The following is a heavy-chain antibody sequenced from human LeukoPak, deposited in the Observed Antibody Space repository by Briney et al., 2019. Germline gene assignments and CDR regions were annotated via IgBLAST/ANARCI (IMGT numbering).Heavy chain of an antibody. D-gene: IGHD6-13*01. Sequence: SETLSLTCTVSGGSISSYYWSRIRQPPGKGLEWIGYIYTSGSTNYNPSLKSRVTISVDTSKNQFSLKLSSVTPADTAVYYCARHSSSWMWFDPWGQGTLVTVSS. J-gene: IGHJ5*02. CDR1: GGSISSYY. CDR3: ARHSSSWMWFDP. V-gene: IGHV4-4*09. CDR2: IYTSGST.